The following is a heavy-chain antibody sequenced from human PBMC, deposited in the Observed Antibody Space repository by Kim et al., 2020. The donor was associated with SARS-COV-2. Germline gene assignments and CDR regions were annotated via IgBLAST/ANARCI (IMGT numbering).Heavy chain of an antibody. CDR3: ARGWLRSGFNY. D-gene: IGHD5-12*01. Sequence: SQTLSLTCAISGDSVSINSAAWHWIRQSPSRGLEWLGRTFYTSRRYSDYAVSVKSRITINPDTSKNQFSLQLNSVTPEDTAVYYCARGWLRSGFNYWGQGTLVTVSS. J-gene: IGHJ4*02. CDR2: TFYTSRRYS. CDR1: GDSVSINSAA. V-gene: IGHV6-1*01.